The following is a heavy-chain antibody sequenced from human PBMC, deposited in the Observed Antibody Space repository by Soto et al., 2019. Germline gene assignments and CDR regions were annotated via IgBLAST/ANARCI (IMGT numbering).Heavy chain of an antibody. CDR1: GFTFSSYG. D-gene: IGHD2-2*02. CDR2: IWYDGSNK. CDR3: ARDGPDIVVVPAAIPTYGMDV. V-gene: IGHV3-33*01. J-gene: IGHJ6*02. Sequence: VQLLESGGGVVQPGRSLRLSCAASGFTFSSYGMHWVRQAPGKGLEWVAGIWYDGSNKYYADSVKGRFTISRDNSKNTLYLQMNSLRAEDTAVYYCARDGPDIVVVPAAIPTYGMDVWGQGTTVTVSS.